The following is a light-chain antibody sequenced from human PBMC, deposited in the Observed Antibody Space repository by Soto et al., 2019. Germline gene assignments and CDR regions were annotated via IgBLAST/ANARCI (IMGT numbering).Light chain of an antibody. CDR3: KSYAGSNTYV. CDR1: KNDIGVYDF. J-gene: IGLJ1*01. Sequence: QSVLTQPPSASGSPGQSVTISCTGTKNDIGVYDFVSWYQHHPGKAPRLIIYEVVQRPSGVPDRFSGSKSGNTASLTDSGLQAADEADYFCKSYAGSNTYVFGSGTKVTVL. CDR2: EVV. V-gene: IGLV2-8*01.